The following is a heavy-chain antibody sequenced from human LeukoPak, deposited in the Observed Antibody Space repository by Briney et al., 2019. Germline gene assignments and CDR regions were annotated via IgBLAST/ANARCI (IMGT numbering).Heavy chain of an antibody. V-gene: IGHV3-33*01. D-gene: IGHD6-6*01. J-gene: IGHJ4*02. CDR3: ARGWCSSSSADY. CDR1: GFTFSSYG. Sequence: GGSLRLSCAASGFTFSSYGMHWVRQAPGKGLEWVAVIWYDGSNKYYADSVKGRFTISRDNSKNTLYLQMNSLRAEDTAVYYCARGWCSSSSADYWGQGTLVTVSS. CDR2: IWYDGSNK.